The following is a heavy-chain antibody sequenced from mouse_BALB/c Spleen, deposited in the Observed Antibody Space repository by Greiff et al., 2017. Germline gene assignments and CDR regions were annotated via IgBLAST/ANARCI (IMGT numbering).Heavy chain of an antibody. CDR3: ARGGLKPEKLALSLFAY. CDR1: GYTFTSYT. J-gene: IGHJ3*01. D-gene: IGHD3-1*01. Sequence: VMLVESGAELARPGASVKMSCKASGYTFTSYTMHWVKQRPGQGLEWIGYINPSSGYTNHNQKFKDKATLTADKSSSTAYMQLSSLTSEDSAVYYCARGGLKPEKLALSLFAYWGQGTLVIVSA. V-gene: IGHV1-4*01. CDR2: INPSSGYT.